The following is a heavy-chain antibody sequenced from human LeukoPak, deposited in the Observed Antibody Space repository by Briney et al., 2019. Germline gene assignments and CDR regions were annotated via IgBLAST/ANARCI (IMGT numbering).Heavy chain of an antibody. D-gene: IGHD2-15*01. CDR1: GYTFTSYD. CDR3: ARGLYCSGGSCYGYYFDY. Sequence: ASVKVSCKASGYTFTSYDINWVRQATGQGLEWMGWMNPNSGNTGYAQKFQGRVTMTRNTSISTAYMELSSPRSEDTAVYYCARGLYCSGGSCYGYYFDYWGQGTLVTVSS. V-gene: IGHV1-8*01. J-gene: IGHJ4*02. CDR2: MNPNSGNT.